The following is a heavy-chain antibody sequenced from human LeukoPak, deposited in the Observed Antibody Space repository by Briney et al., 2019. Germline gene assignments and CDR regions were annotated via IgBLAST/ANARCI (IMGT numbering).Heavy chain of an antibody. Sequence: PGGSLRLSCAASGFTFSSHWMHWVRHAPGKGLVWVSRINNDGSNTNYADSVKGRFTISRDNAKNTLYLQMNSLRAEDSAIYYCVREGVAYNNGWYDPFDSWGQGTLVTVSS. V-gene: IGHV3-74*01. J-gene: IGHJ4*02. CDR3: VREGVAYNNGWYDPFDS. D-gene: IGHD6-19*01. CDR2: INNDGSNT. CDR1: GFTFSSHW.